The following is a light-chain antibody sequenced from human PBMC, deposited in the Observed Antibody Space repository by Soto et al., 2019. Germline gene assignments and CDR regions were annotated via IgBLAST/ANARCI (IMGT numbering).Light chain of an antibody. V-gene: IGKV3-20*01. CDR1: QSVSSSV. J-gene: IGKJ1*01. Sequence: EIALTQSPGTLSLSPGERATLSCRASQSVSSSVLAWYQQKPGQAPRLLIYGASNRATGIPDRFSGSGSGTDFTLTISRLEPEEFAVYYCQQYVTSPWAFGQGTKVAIE. CDR3: QQYVTSPWA. CDR2: GAS.